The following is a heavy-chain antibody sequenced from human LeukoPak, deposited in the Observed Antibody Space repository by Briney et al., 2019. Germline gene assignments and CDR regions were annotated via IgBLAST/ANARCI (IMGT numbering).Heavy chain of an antibody. Sequence: PSETLSLTCAVSGFSISSGYYWGWIRQSPGEGLEWIGIVYYSGTAYYNPSLQSRVTISVDTSKNQFSLRLTSVNAADTAIYYCVTQYSSAPYYIDYWGQGILVTVSS. CDR1: GFSISSGYY. CDR3: VTQYSSAPYYIDY. V-gene: IGHV4-38-2*01. D-gene: IGHD6-19*01. CDR2: VYYSGTA. J-gene: IGHJ4*02.